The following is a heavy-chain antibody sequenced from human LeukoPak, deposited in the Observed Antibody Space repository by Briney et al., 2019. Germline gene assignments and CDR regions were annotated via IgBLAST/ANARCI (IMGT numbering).Heavy chain of an antibody. CDR2: IFYTGST. CDR3: ARVSGGSGYYYFDY. Sequence: KPSETLSLTCTVSSGSISTSNYYWGWVRQPPGKALEWIGNIFYTGSTNYNPSLKSRVTISVETSKNQFSLKLKSVTAADTAVYYCARVSGGSGYYYFDYWGQGTLVTVSS. D-gene: IGHD3-22*01. V-gene: IGHV4-61*05. CDR1: SGSISTSNYY. J-gene: IGHJ4*02.